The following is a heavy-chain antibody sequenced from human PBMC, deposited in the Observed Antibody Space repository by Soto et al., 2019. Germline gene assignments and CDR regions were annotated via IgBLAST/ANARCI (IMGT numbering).Heavy chain of an antibody. CDR3: ARGGFPTLSDY. V-gene: IGHV3-30-3*01. J-gene: IGHJ4*02. Sequence: QVQLVESGGGVVQPGRSLRLSCAASGFPFSSYPMHWVRQAPGRGLEWVAIISFDGSNKYYADSVKGRFTISRDDSKNTLYLQMSSLRPEDTAVYYCARGGFPTLSDYWCQGTLLTVSS. D-gene: IGHD2-15*01. CDR1: GFPFSSYP. CDR2: ISFDGSNK.